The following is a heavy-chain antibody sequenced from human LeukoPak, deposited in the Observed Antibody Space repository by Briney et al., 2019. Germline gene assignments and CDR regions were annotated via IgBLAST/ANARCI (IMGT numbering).Heavy chain of an antibody. J-gene: IGHJ4*02. D-gene: IGHD3-22*01. CDR1: GGTFSSYA. Sequence: ASVKVSCKASGGTFSSYAVSWVRQAPGHELEWMGRIIPIFGTATYAQKFQGRVTITTDESTSTAYMELSSLRSEDTAVYYCARDERYYDSSGYYPYYWGQGTLVTVSS. CDR2: IIPIFGTA. V-gene: IGHV1-69*05. CDR3: ARDERYYDSSGYYPYY.